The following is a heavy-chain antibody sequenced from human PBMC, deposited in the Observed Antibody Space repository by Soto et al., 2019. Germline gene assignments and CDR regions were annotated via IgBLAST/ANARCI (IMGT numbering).Heavy chain of an antibody. D-gene: IGHD2-15*01. Sequence: QVQVVQSGAEVKKPGSSVKVSCKVSGDSFSSYAISWVRQAPGQGLEWMGGIIPILTTANYAQKFQDRVTITADESTSTAYMEVSSLTSEDTAVDYCAREAGGGNYYSLDFWGQGTRVTGSA. CDR1: GDSFSSYA. J-gene: IGHJ4*02. CDR2: IIPILTTA. V-gene: IGHV1-69*01. CDR3: AREAGGGNYYSLDF.